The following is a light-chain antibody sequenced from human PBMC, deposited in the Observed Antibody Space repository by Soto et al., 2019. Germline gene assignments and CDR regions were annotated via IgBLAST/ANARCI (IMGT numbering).Light chain of an antibody. J-gene: IGKJ4*01. Sequence: AIMMTKSPSSLSASPGDRVTMTCRASQGISSYLAWYQQKPGKAPKLLIYAASTLQTGVPSRFSGGGSGTDFTLTITSLQPEDFATYYCQQLNVYPSTFGGRTKVDIK. V-gene: IGKV1-8*01. CDR2: AAS. CDR1: QGISSY. CDR3: QQLNVYPST.